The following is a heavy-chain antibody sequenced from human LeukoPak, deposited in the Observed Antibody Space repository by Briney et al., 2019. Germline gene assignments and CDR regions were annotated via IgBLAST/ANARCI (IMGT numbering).Heavy chain of an antibody. J-gene: IGHJ3*02. CDR2: TYYRSKWYN. V-gene: IGHV6-1*01. Sequence: SQTLSLTCAISGDSVSSNSAAWNWIRQSPSRGLEWLGRTYYRSKWYNDYAVSVKSRITINPDTSKNQFSLKLSSVTAADTAVYYCAKVERHDSFLDAFDIWGQGTMVTVSS. D-gene: IGHD3-22*01. CDR1: GDSVSSNSAA. CDR3: AKVERHDSFLDAFDI.